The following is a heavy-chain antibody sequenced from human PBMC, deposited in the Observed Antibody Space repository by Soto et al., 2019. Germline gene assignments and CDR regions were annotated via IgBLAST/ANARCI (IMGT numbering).Heavy chain of an antibody. D-gene: IGHD6-13*01. Sequence: VQLVESGGGLVQPGGSLRLSCAASGFTFSSYWMSWVRQAPGKGLEWVANIKQDGSEKYYVDSVKGRFTISRDNAKNSLYLQMNSLRAEDTAVYYCARDFAYSSSWEGLFDYWGQGTLVTVSS. CDR1: GFTFSSYW. V-gene: IGHV3-7*05. J-gene: IGHJ4*02. CDR3: ARDFAYSSSWEGLFDY. CDR2: IKQDGSEK.